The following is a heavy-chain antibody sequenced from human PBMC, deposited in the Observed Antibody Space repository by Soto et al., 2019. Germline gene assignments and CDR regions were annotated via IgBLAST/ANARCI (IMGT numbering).Heavy chain of an antibody. V-gene: IGHV3-33*01. CDR1: GFTFSSYG. D-gene: IGHD4-4*01. CDR2: IWYDGSNK. J-gene: IGHJ4*02. CDR3: ARVGYSGPEPFAY. Sequence: QVQLVESGGGVVQPGRSLRLSCAASGFTFSSYGMHWVRQAPGKGLEWVAVIWYDGSNKYYADSVKGRFTISRDNSKNTLYLQMNSLRAEDTAVYYCARVGYSGPEPFAYWGQGTLVTVSS.